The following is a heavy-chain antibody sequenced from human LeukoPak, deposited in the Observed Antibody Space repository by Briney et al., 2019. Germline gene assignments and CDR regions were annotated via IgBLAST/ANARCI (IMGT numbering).Heavy chain of an antibody. CDR3: AKDPAIVVVVAATDDY. V-gene: IGHV3-23*01. CDR2: ISGSGGST. CDR1: GFTFSSYA. D-gene: IGHD2-15*01. J-gene: IGHJ4*02. Sequence: PGGSLRLSRAASGFTFSSYAMSWVRQAPGKGLEWVSAISGSGGSTYYADSVKGRFTISRDNSKNTLYLQMNSLRAEDTAVYYCAKDPAIVVVVAATDDYWGQGTLVTVSS.